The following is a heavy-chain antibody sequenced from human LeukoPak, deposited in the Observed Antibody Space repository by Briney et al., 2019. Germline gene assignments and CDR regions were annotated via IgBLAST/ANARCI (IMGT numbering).Heavy chain of an antibody. J-gene: IGHJ4*02. CDR1: GYTFTGYY. CDR3: ARDYYVWGSRVFDY. V-gene: IGHV1-2*06. CDR2: INPNSGGT. Sequence: ASVKVSCKASGYTFTGYYMHWVRQAPGQGLEWMGRINPNSGGTNYAQKFQGRVTMTRDTSTSTVYMELSSLRSEDTAVYYCARDYYVWGSRVFDYWGQGTLVTVSS. D-gene: IGHD3-16*01.